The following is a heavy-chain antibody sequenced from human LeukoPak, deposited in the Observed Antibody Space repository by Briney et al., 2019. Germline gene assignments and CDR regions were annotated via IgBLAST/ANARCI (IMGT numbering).Heavy chain of an antibody. CDR3: AKVRGTYSSGYFFDY. CDR2: ISWNSGYI. D-gene: IGHD6-19*01. CDR1: GFTFDNYA. Sequence: PGGSLRLSCAASGFTFDNYAMHWVRQAPGKGLEWLSIISWNSGYIGHADSVKGRFTISRDNAEKSLDLQMNSLRAEDTAFYYCAKVRGTYSSGYFFDYWGQGTLVTVSS. V-gene: IGHV3-9*01. J-gene: IGHJ4*02.